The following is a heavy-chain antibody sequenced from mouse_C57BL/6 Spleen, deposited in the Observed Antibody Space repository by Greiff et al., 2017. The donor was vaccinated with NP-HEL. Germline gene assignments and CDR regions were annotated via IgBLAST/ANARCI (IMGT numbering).Heavy chain of an antibody. J-gene: IGHJ3*01. CDR1: GFNIKNTY. V-gene: IGHV14-3*01. Sequence: EVQLQQSVAELVRPGASVKLSCTASGFNIKNTYMHWVKQRPEQGLEWIGRIDPANGNTKYAPKFQGKATITADPTSNTAYLQLSSLTTEDTAIYYCARYPLYYDYDVGWFAYWGQGTLVTVSA. CDR3: ARYPLYYDYDVGWFAY. D-gene: IGHD2-4*01. CDR2: IDPANGNT.